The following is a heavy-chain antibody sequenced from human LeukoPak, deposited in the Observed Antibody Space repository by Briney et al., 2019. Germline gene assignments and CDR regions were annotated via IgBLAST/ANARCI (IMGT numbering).Heavy chain of an antibody. D-gene: IGHD3-22*01. CDR2: IYYSGST. J-gene: IGHJ4*02. V-gene: IGHV4-39*07. CDR3: ARANYYDSSGVRY. CDR1: GGSISSSNYY. Sequence: SETLSLTCTVSGGSISSSNYYWGWIRQPPGKGLEWIGSIYYSGSTYYNPSLKSRVTISVDTSKNQFSLKLSSVTAADTAVYYCARANYYDSSGVRYWGQGTPVTVSS.